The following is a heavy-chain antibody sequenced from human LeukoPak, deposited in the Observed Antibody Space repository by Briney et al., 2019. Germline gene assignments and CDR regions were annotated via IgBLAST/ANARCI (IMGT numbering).Heavy chain of an antibody. V-gene: IGHV4-39*07. Sequence: PSETLSLTCTVSGGSISSSSYYWGWIRQPPGKGLEWIGSIYYRGSTYYNPSLKSRVTISVDTSKNQFSLKLSSVTAADTAVYYCARPRVYGDYDAFDIWGQGTMVTVSS. J-gene: IGHJ3*02. CDR3: ARPRVYGDYDAFDI. CDR2: IYYRGST. D-gene: IGHD4-17*01. CDR1: GGSISSSSYY.